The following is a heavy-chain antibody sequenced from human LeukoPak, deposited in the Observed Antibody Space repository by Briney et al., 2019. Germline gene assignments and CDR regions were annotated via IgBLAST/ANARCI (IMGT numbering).Heavy chain of an antibody. CDR2: IYWDDDR. CDR3: AHRKNYYDSSVFDN. V-gene: IGHV2-5*02. Sequence: SGPTLVNPTQTLTLTCTFSGFSLNTRGVGVGWIRQPPGRALEWLALIYWDDDRRYSPSLKSRLTITKDASKNQVVLTMTNMDPVDTATYFCAHRKNYYDSSVFDNWGQGTLVTVSS. D-gene: IGHD3-22*01. CDR1: GFSLNTRGVG. J-gene: IGHJ4*02.